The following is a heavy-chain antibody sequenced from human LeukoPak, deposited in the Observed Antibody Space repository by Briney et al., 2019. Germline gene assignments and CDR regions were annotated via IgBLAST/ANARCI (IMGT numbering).Heavy chain of an antibody. CDR3: ARGPDYGDYL. Sequence: SETLSLTCAVYGGSFSGYYWSWIRQPPGKGLEWIGEINHSGSTNYNPSLKSRVTISVDTSKNQFSLKVSSVTAADTAVYYCARGPDYGDYLWGQGTLVTVSS. CDR1: GGSFSGYY. V-gene: IGHV4-34*01. D-gene: IGHD4-17*01. J-gene: IGHJ5*02. CDR2: INHSGST.